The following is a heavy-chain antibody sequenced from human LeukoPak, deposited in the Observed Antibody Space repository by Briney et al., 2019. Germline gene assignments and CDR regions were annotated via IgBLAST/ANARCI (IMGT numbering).Heavy chain of an antibody. V-gene: IGHV3-30-3*01. D-gene: IGHD6-13*01. CDR2: ISYDGSNK. CDR3: ARDSSSWYFDY. Sequence: PGGSLRLSCAASGFTFSSYAMHWVRQAPGKGLEWVAVISYDGSNKYYADSVKGRFTISRDNSKNTLYLQMNSLRAEDPAVYYCARDSSSWYFDYWGQGTLVTVSS. J-gene: IGHJ4*02. CDR1: GFTFSSYA.